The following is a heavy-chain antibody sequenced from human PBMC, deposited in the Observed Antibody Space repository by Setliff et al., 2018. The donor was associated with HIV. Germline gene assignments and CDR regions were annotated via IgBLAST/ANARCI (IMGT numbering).Heavy chain of an antibody. V-gene: IGHV4-34*01. CDR2: INYSGDT. CDR1: GGSFPAYY. J-gene: IGHJ5*01. CDR3: VRQHGDYAFGS. D-gene: IGHD4-17*01. Sequence: SETLSLTCAVYGGSFPAYYWNWVRQPPGKGLEWIGEINYSGDTTYNPSLKSRVNMFIDTSKKQFSLKLASVTAAGTAVYYCVRQHGDYAFGSWGQGTLVTVSS.